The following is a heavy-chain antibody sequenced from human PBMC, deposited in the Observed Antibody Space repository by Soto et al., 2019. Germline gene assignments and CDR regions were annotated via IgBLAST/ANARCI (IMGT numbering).Heavy chain of an antibody. D-gene: IGHD3-9*01. CDR3: ARIGDILTGYAFDY. CDR1: GGSLSRYY. CDR2: IDYSGST. Sequence: QVQLQESGPGLVKPSETLSLTCTVSGGSLSRYYWSWIRQPPGKGLEWIGYIDYSGSTNYNPSRKSRVTISVDTSKNHFSLKLSSMTAADTAGYYWARIGDILTGYAFDYGGQGTLVTVSS. J-gene: IGHJ4*02. V-gene: IGHV4-59*01.